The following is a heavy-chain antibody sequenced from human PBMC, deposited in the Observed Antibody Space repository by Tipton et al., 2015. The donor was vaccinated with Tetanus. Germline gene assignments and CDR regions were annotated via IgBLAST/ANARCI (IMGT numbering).Heavy chain of an antibody. CDR3: ARMQRYGMDV. V-gene: IGHV4-34*01. CDR1: GGSLNNYY. CDR2: IDHSGNT. J-gene: IGHJ6*02. D-gene: IGHD6-25*01. Sequence: TLSLTCAVDGGSLNNYYWAWFRQPPGKGLEWIGEIDHSGNTRYNPSLKSRLTMSVDTSKNQFSLRPNSVTAADTAVYYCARMQRYGMDVWGQGTTVTVSS.